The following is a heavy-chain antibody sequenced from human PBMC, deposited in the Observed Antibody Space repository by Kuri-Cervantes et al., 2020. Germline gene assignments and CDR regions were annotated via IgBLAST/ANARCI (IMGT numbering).Heavy chain of an antibody. CDR2: ISAHNGDT. J-gene: IGHJ4*02. CDR1: GYTFATYG. CDR3: ARQNGYSGYAEYFDY. D-gene: IGHD5-12*01. V-gene: IGHV1-18*01. Sequence: ASVKVSCKASGYTFATYGISWVRKAPGQGLEWMGWISAHNGDTNYAQKVQGRVTMTTDTSTSTAYMELRSLRSDDTAVYYCARQNGYSGYAEYFDYWGQGTLVTVSS.